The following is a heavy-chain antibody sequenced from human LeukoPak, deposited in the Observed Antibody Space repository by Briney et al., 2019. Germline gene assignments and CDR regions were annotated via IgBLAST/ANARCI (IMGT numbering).Heavy chain of an antibody. CDR3: AKDQYLSGRGWETYLISN. V-gene: IGHV3-74*01. CDR2: INSDGSST. Sequence: GGSLRLSCAASGFTFSSYWMHWVRQAPGKGLVWVSRINSDGSSTSYADSVKGRFTISRDNSMDTLYLQMNSLRPEDAAVYYCAKDQYLSGRGWETYLISNWGRGTLVTVSS. D-gene: IGHD1-26*01. CDR1: GFTFSSYW. J-gene: IGHJ4*02.